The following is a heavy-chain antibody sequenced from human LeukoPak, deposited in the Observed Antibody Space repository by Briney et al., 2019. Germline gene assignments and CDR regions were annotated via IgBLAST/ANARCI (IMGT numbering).Heavy chain of an antibody. V-gene: IGHV3-21*01. Sequence: GGSLRLSCAASGFTFSSYSMNWVRQAPGKGLEWVSSISSSGSYIYYADSVKGRFTISRDNAKNSLYLQMNSLRAEDTAVYYCARDQTEQWLVRGASDYWGQGTLVTVSS. CDR1: GFTFSSYS. CDR2: ISSSGSYI. J-gene: IGHJ4*02. CDR3: ARDQTEQWLVRGASDY. D-gene: IGHD6-19*01.